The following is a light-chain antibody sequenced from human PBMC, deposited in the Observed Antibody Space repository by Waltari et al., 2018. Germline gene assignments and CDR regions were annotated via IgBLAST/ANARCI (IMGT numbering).Light chain of an antibody. CDR3: LQHNTYPLT. CDR2: AAS. Sequence: DIQMTQSPSSLSASVGARVIITCRASRAIRNDLAWYQQRPGEVPKRLTFAASNLQSGAPSRFSGWGSETEFTLTISSLQPEDFATYYCLQHNTYPLTFGGGTKVEFK. J-gene: IGKJ4*01. CDR1: RAIRND. V-gene: IGKV1-17*01.